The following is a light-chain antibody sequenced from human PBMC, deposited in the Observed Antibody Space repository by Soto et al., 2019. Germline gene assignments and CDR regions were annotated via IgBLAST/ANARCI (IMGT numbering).Light chain of an antibody. V-gene: IGKV1-6*01. CDR2: GAS. J-gene: IGKJ4*01. Sequence: AIQMTQSPSSLSASVGDRVTISCRASQGIGNALGWYQQKPGKPPKVLIYGASNLQSGVPPRFSGSGSGTDFTLAISSLQPEDSATYYCQQSFSPLTFGGGTPQLTFGGGTKVEIK. CDR3: QQSFSPLTFGGGTPQLT. CDR1: QGIGNA.